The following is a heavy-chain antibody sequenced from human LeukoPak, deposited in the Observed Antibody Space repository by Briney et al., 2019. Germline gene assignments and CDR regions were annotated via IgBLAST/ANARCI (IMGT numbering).Heavy chain of an antibody. D-gene: IGHD4-17*01. V-gene: IGHV1-2*02. CDR2: INPNSGGT. J-gene: IGHJ6*02. CDR3: ARAIGGVYGDYVSGMDV. Sequence: ASVKVSCKASGYTFTGYYMHWVRQAPGQGLEWMGWINPNSGGTNYAQKFQGRVTMTRHTSISTAYMELSRLRSDDTAVYYCARAIGGVYGDYVSGMDVWGQGTTVTVSS. CDR1: GYTFTGYY.